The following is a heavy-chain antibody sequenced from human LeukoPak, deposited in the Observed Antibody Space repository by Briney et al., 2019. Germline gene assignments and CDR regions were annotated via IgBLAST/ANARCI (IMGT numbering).Heavy chain of an antibody. CDR1: GFTFGGYA. V-gene: IGHV3-49*04. Sequence: HPGRSLRLSCTASGFTFGGYAMSWVRQAPGKGLEWVGFMRSKGYGGTTEYAASVKGRFTISRDGSKSIAYLQMNSLKTDDTAMYYCTRGNWNYGNAFDIWGQGTMVTVSS. CDR3: TRGNWNYGNAFDI. CDR2: MRSKGYGGTT. D-gene: IGHD1-7*01. J-gene: IGHJ3*02.